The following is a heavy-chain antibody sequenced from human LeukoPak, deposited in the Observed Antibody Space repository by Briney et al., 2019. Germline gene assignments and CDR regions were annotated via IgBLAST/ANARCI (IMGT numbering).Heavy chain of an antibody. Sequence: GGSLRLSCAASGFTFSNYGVHWVRQAPGKGLERVAVIRYDGSTKYYADSVKGRFTISRDNSKNTVYLEMNSLRAEDTAVYYCARAYSRESGYDFVFENWGQGTLVSVSS. J-gene: IGHJ4*02. D-gene: IGHD5-12*01. CDR2: IRYDGSTK. CDR3: ARAYSRESGYDFVFEN. CDR1: GFTFSNYG. V-gene: IGHV3-33*01.